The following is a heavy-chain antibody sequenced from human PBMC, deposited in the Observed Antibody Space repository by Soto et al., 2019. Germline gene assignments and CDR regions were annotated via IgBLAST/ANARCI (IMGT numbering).Heavy chain of an antibody. CDR2: INTDGLS. V-gene: IGHV4-4*07. CDR1: GVSITSYY. D-gene: IGHD6-19*01. Sequence: AGTLSLTCSVYGVSITSYYWSWIRQSAGGGLEWMGRINTDGLSTYSPSFKSRLTMSLGTSKNQVSLRMISVTAADTAVYFCARDPVAVAATEDYYGLDVRGQGPTVTVSS. J-gene: IGHJ6*02. CDR3: ARDPVAVAATEDYYGLDV.